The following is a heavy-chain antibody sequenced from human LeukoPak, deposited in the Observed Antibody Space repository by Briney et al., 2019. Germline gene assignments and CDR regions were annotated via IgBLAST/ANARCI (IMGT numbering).Heavy chain of an antibody. J-gene: IGHJ4*02. CDR1: GFTFSSYG. CDR2: ISYDGSNK. V-gene: IGHV3-30*18. Sequence: GRSLRLSCAASGFTFSSYGMHWVRQAPGKGLEWVAVISYDGSNKYYAVSVKGRFTISRDNSKNTLYLQMNSLRAEDTAVYYCAKQQRAYCGGDCSPLGYWGQGTLVTVSS. CDR3: AKQQRAYCGGDCSPLGY. D-gene: IGHD2-21*02.